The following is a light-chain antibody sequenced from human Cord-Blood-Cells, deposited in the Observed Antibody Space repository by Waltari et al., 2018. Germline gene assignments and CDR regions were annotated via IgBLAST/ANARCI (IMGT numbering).Light chain of an antibody. J-gene: IGLJ3*02. Sequence: QSALTQPASVSGSPGQSITISCTGTSSDVGGYNYVSWYQQHPGKAPKLMIYDVSNRPSGFSNRFSGSKSCNTASLTSSGLQAEDEADYYCSSYTSSSTLVFGGGTKLTVL. CDR1: SSDVGGYNY. CDR2: DVS. CDR3: SSYTSSSTLV. V-gene: IGLV2-14*03.